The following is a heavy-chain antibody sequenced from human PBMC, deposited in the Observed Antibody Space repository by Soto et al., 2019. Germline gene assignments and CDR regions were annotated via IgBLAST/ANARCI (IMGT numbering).Heavy chain of an antibody. CDR2: INPSGGST. CDR3: ARVKFYYGSGSYHKPGAFDI. Sequence: ASVKVSCKASGYTFTSYYMHWVRQAPGQGLEWMGIINPSGGSTSYAQKFQGRVTMTRDTSTSTVYMELSSLRSEDTAVYYCARVKFYYGSGSYHKPGAFDIWGQGTMVTVSS. J-gene: IGHJ3*02. D-gene: IGHD3-10*01. CDR1: GYTFTSYY. V-gene: IGHV1-46*03.